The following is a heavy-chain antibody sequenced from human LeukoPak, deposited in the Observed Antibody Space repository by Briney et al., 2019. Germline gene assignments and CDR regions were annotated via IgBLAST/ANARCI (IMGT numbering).Heavy chain of an antibody. CDR2: IYTSGST. V-gene: IGHV4-61*02. D-gene: IGHD3-3*01. CDR3: ARSTKERITIFGVVIIEYYMDV. CDR1: GGSISSGSYY. Sequence: PSQTLSLTCTVSGGSISSGSYYWSWIRQPAGKGLEWIGRIYTSGSTNYNPSLKSRVTISVDTSKNQFSLKLSSVTAADTAVYYCARSTKERITIFGVVIIEYYMDVWGKGTTVTVSS. J-gene: IGHJ6*03.